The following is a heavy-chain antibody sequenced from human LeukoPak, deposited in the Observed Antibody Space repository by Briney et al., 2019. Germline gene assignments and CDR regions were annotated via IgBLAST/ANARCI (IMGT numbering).Heavy chain of an antibody. CDR3: AKDSLMGTVTTAWFDP. D-gene: IGHD4-17*01. J-gene: IGHJ5*02. V-gene: IGHV3-23*01. Sequence: GGSLRLSCAASGFTFSSYAMSWVRQAPGKGLEWVSAISGSGGSTYYADSVKGRFTISRDNSKNTLYLQMNSLRAEDTAVYYCAKDSLMGTVTTAWFDPWGQGTLVTVSS. CDR1: GFTFSSYA. CDR2: ISGSGGST.